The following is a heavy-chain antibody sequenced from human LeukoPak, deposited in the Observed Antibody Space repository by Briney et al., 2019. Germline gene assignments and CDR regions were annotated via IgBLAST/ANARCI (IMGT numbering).Heavy chain of an antibody. CDR2: INPSGGST. J-gene: IGHJ3*02. Sequence: ASVKVSCKAAAYTFTTYYMHWVRQAPGQGLEWMGTINPSGGSTSYAQKFQGRVTMTRDTSTSTVYMELSSLRSEDTAVYYCARGGRGEGTGTTRVAFDIWGQGTMVTVSS. D-gene: IGHD1-1*01. CDR1: AYTFTTYY. V-gene: IGHV1-46*01. CDR3: ARGGRGEGTGTTRVAFDI.